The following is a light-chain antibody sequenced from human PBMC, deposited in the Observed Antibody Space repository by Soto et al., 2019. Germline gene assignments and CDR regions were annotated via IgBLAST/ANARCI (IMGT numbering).Light chain of an antibody. CDR1: QANGSA. CDR2: RAS. J-gene: IGKJ4*01. CDR3: QHFNSYPLT. Sequence: AVQLTQSPSSLSASVGDRVTITCRASQANGSALVWYQHKPGKAPKVLINRASSLESGVPSRFSGSGSGTDFTLTIGSLQPEDFATYYCQHFNSYPLTFGGGTK. V-gene: IGKV1-13*02.